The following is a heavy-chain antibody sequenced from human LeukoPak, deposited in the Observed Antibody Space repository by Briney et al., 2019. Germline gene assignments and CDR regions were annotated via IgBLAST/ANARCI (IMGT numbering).Heavy chain of an antibody. V-gene: IGHV1-18*01. Sequence: ASVKVSCKASGYTFSNFGISWVRQAPGQGLEWMGWISGNNDNPNYGQKFQGRFTVTTDSSTSTAYMELRNLRSDDTAVYYCARDGTSTDDYWGQGTLATVS. CDR1: GYTFSNFG. D-gene: IGHD1-26*01. CDR2: ISGNNDNP. J-gene: IGHJ4*02. CDR3: ARDGTSTDDY.